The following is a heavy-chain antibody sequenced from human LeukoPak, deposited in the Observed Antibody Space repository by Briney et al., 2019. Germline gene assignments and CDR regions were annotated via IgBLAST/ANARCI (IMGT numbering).Heavy chain of an antibody. CDR1: GGTFSSYA. V-gene: IGHV1-69*01. J-gene: IGHJ4*02. Sequence: SVKVSCKASGGTFSSYAISWVRQAPGQGLEWMGGIIPIFGTANYAQKFQGRVTITADESTSTAYMELSSLRSEDTAVYYCARDHRYYDILTGYDYWGQGTLVTVSS. CDR2: IIPIFGTA. CDR3: ARDHRYYDILTGYDY. D-gene: IGHD3-9*01.